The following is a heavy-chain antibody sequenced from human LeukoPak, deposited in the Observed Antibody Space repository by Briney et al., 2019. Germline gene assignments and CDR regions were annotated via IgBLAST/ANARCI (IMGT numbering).Heavy chain of an antibody. J-gene: IGHJ4*02. CDR3: ATYRHLPY. Sequence: PGGSLRLSCAASGFTFSSYAMHWVRQAPGKGLEWVAVISYDGSSKNYADSVKGRFTIFRDNAKNSLYLQMSSLRAEDSAMYYCATYRHLPYWGQGILVTVSS. CDR2: ISYDGSSK. D-gene: IGHD2-2*02. V-gene: IGHV3-30-3*01. CDR1: GFTFSSYA.